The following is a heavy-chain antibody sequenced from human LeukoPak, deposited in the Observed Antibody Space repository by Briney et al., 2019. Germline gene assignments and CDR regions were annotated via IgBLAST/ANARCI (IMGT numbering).Heavy chain of an antibody. CDR2: IYYSRST. CDR1: GGSITSYY. J-gene: IGHJ4*02. D-gene: IGHD2-21*02. V-gene: IGHV4-59*01. CDR3: ARETAYCGGDCFTLLDY. Sequence: SETLSLTCTVPGGSITSYYWSWIRQPPGKGLEWIGYIYYSRSTNYNPSLKSRVTISVDTSKNQFSLKLSSVTAADTAVYYCARETAYCGGDCFTLLDYWGQGTLVTVSS.